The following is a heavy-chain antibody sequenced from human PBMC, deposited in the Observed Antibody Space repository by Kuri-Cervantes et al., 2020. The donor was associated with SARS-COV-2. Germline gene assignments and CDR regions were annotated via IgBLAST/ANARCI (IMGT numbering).Heavy chain of an antibody. CDR1: GFTFSTFW. J-gene: IGHJ5*02. CDR2: ISYDGSNK. D-gene: IGHD4-11*01. Sequence: GESLKISCAASGFTFSTFWLSWVRQAPGKGLEWVAVISYDGSNKYYAGSVKGRFTISRDNSKNTLYLQMNSLRAEDTAVYYCARMYDYSFNWFDPWGQGTLVTVSS. V-gene: IGHV3-30*14. CDR3: ARMYDYSFNWFDP.